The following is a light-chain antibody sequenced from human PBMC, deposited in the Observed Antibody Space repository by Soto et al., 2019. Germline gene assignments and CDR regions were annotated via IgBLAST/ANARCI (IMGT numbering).Light chain of an antibody. Sequence: EIVLTQSPGTLSLSPGERATLSCRASQSVSSYLAWYQQKPGQAPRLLIYDASNRATGIPARFSGSGSGTDFTLTISSLEPEDFAVYYCQQRSNWLRTFGPGTKVDIK. CDR3: QQRSNWLRT. J-gene: IGKJ3*01. CDR1: QSVSSY. CDR2: DAS. V-gene: IGKV3-11*01.